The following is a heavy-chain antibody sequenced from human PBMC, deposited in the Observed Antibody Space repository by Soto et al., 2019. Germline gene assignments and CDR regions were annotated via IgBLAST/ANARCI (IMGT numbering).Heavy chain of an antibody. V-gene: IGHV1-69*04. D-gene: IGHD2-15*01. Sequence: ASVKVSCKASGGTFSSYTISWVRQAPGQGLEWMGRIIPILGIANYAQKFQGRVTITADKSTSTAYMELSSLRSEDTAVYYCARDGPPYCSGGSCYEGYYYYYMDVWGKGTTVTVSS. CDR1: GGTFSSYT. J-gene: IGHJ6*03. CDR3: ARDGPPYCSGGSCYEGYYYYYMDV. CDR2: IIPILGIA.